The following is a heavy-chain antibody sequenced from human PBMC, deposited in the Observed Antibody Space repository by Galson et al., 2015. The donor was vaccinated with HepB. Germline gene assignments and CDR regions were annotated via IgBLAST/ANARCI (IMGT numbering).Heavy chain of an antibody. V-gene: IGHV3-21*01. D-gene: IGHD6-19*01. J-gene: IGHJ4*02. CDR2: ISSSSSYI. CDR1: GFTFSSYS. CDR3: ARDRPDPNSSGSPFDY. Sequence: SLRLSCAASGFTFSSYSMNWVRQAPGKGLEWVSSISSSSSYIYYADSVKGRFTISRDNAKNSLYLQMNSLRAEDTAVYYCARDRPDPNSSGSPFDYWGQGTLVTVSS.